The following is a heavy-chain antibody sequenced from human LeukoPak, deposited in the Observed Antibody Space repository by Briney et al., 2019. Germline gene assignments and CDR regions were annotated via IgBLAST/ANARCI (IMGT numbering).Heavy chain of an antibody. Sequence: GESLKISCEASGYSFPIYWIAWVRQAPGKGLEWMGNIYPGDSDTRYSPSFRGQVTISVDKSVSTAYLHFSSLRASDTAIYYCARNPRLDFLGQGTPVTV. CDR2: IYPGDSDT. V-gene: IGHV5-51*01. J-gene: IGHJ4*02. CDR3: ARNPRLDF. CDR1: GYSFPIYW.